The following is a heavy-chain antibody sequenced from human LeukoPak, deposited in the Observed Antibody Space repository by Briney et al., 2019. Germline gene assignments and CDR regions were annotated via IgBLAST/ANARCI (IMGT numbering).Heavy chain of an antibody. CDR1: GFTFSSFT. Sequence: PGGCRRLAWATAGFTFSSFTMNWVRQAAGEVLEWVSTISDGSRDTHYAGSVKGRFTISRDDSQNIVYLQMDSLRAEDTALYYCTTRLRNHFDYWGQGTQVTVSS. D-gene: IGHD5-12*01. V-gene: IGHV3-23*01. CDR2: ISDGSRDT. J-gene: IGHJ4*02. CDR3: TTRLRNHFDY.